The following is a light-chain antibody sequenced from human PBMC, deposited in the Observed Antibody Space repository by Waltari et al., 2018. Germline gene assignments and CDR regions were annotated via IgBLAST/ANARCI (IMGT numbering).Light chain of an antibody. CDR1: SSDLGGYSF. CDR2: DVS. CDR3: SSYTSIIPPFL. V-gene: IGLV2-14*01. Sequence: QSALTQPASVSGSPGQSITISCTRSSSDLGGYSFVSWYQQHPGKAPKLMIYDVSHRPSGVSNRCSGSKSGNTASLTISGLQPEDDADYYCSSYTSIIPPFLFGTGTKVTVL. J-gene: IGLJ1*01.